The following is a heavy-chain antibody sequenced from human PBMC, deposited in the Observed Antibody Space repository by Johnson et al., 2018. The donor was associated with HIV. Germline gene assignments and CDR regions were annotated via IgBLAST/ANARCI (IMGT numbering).Heavy chain of an antibody. CDR1: GFAFSSYA. V-gene: IGHV3-30*04. J-gene: IGHJ3*02. Sequence: QVLLVESGGGVVQPGRSLRLSCAASGFAFSSYAMHWVRQAPGKGLEWVAVISYDGSNKYYADSVKGRFTISRDNSKNTLYLQMNSLRAEDTAVYYCATISVIPSRVNDAFDIWGQGTMVTVSS. CDR3: ATISVIPSRVNDAFDI. CDR2: ISYDGSNK. D-gene: IGHD3-16*02.